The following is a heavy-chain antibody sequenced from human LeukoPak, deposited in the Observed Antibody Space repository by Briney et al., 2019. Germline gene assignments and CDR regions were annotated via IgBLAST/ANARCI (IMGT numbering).Heavy chain of an antibody. V-gene: IGHV3-48*03. CDR3: ARESIAVAGAPFDY. CDR1: GFTFSSYE. D-gene: IGHD6-19*01. CDR2: ISSGSTI. Sequence: GGSLRLSCAASGFTFSSYEMNWVRQAPGKGVEWVSYISSGSTIYDTDSVRGGFTISRDNAKNSLYLQMNSLRAEDTAVYYCARESIAVAGAPFDYWGQGTLVTVSS. J-gene: IGHJ4*02.